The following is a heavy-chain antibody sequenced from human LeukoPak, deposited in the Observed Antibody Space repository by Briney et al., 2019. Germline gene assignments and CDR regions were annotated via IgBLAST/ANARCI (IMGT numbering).Heavy chain of an antibody. CDR2: IYHSGKS. CDR1: GYSISSGYY. Sequence: PSETLSLTCIVSGYSISSGYYWDWIRQPPGKGLEWIASIYHSGKSYYNPSLKSRVTISIDTSKNQFSLELKSVTAADTAVYYCARDLGYSYGYLDYFDYWGQGTLVTVSS. CDR3: ARDLGYSYGYLDYFDY. J-gene: IGHJ4*02. D-gene: IGHD5-18*01. V-gene: IGHV4-38-2*02.